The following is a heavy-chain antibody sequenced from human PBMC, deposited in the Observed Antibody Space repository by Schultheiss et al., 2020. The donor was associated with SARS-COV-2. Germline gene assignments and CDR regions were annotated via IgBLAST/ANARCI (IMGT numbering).Heavy chain of an antibody. CDR1: GGSISSGGYY. D-gene: IGHD2-2*01. CDR3: ARDLVGYCSSTSCYSYGMDV. Sequence: SQTLSLTCTVSGGSISSGGYYWSWVRQPPGKGLEWIGYIYYSGSTYYNPSLKSRVTISVDTSKNQFSLKLSSVTAADTAVYYCARDLVGYCSSTSCYSYGMDVWGQGTTVTVSS. J-gene: IGHJ6*02. V-gene: IGHV4-61*08. CDR2: IYYSGST.